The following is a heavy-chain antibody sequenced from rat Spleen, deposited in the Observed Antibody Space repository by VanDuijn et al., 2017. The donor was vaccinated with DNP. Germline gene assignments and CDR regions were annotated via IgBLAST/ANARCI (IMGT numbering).Heavy chain of an antibody. CDR2: MWTGGGT. CDR1: GFSLTSYN. V-gene: IGHV2-30*01. J-gene: IGHJ2*01. D-gene: IGHD1-2*01. CDR3: ARYSTSFVLDA. Sequence: QVQLKESGPGLVQPSQTLSLTCTVSGFSLTSYNVHWVRQPPGKGLEWMGVMWTGGGTAYNSLLKSRLSISRDTSKSQVFLKMNSLQTEDTATYDGARYSTSFVLDAWGQGVMVTGSS.